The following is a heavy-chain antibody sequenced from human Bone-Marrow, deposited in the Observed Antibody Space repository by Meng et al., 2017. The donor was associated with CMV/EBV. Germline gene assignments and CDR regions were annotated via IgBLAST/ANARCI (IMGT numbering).Heavy chain of an antibody. CDR2: ISSSSSYI. CDR1: GFTFSDYY. J-gene: IGHJ5*02. CDR3: AKDIGGWFDP. D-gene: IGHD3-10*01. Sequence: GESLKISCAASGFTFSDYYMSWIRQAPGKGLEWVSSISSSSSYIYYADSVKGRFTISRDNAKNSLYLQMNSLRAEDTAVYYCAKDIGGWFDPWGQGTLVTVSS. V-gene: IGHV3-11*06.